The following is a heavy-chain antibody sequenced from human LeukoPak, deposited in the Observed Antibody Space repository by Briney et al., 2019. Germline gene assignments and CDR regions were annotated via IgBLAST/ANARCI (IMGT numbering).Heavy chain of an antibody. CDR3: ASWRDGYNYFDY. D-gene: IGHD5-24*01. V-gene: IGHV4-61*02. Sequence: PSETLSLTCTVSGGSISSVGSYYWSWIRQPAGKRLEWIGRIYTTGNTNYNPSLKSRVTISVDTSKNQFSLKLSSVTAADTAVYYCASWRDGYNYFDYWGQGTLVTVSS. CDR1: GGSISSVGSYY. J-gene: IGHJ4*02. CDR2: IYTTGNT.